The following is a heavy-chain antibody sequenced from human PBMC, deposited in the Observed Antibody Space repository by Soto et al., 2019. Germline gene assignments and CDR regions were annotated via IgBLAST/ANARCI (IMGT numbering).Heavy chain of an antibody. Sequence: SETLSLTCTVSGGSISSYYWSWIRQPPGKGLEWIGYIYYSGSTNYNPSLKSRVTISLDTSKNQFSLNLSSVTAADTAVYYCARSIAAAGTDFGSGGQGPRVTVPP. CDR3: ARSIAAAGTDFGS. J-gene: IGHJ4*02. CDR2: IYYSGST. V-gene: IGHV4-59*01. D-gene: IGHD6-13*01. CDR1: GGSISSYY.